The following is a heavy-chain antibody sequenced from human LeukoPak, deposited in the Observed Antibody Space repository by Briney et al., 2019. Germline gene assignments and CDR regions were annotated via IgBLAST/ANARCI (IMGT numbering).Heavy chain of an antibody. CDR2: MNPNSGNT. J-gene: IGHJ6*02. D-gene: IGHD5-24*01. Sequence: ASVKVSCKASGYTFTNYDINWVRQATGQGLEWMGWMNPNSGNTAYAQKFQGRVTMTRDTSISTAYMELSSLSSVTAADTAVYYCARTRDGYTRGYYYYGMDVWGQGTTVTVSS. CDR3: ARTRDGYTRGYYYYGMDV. CDR1: GYTFTNYD. V-gene: IGHV1-8*01.